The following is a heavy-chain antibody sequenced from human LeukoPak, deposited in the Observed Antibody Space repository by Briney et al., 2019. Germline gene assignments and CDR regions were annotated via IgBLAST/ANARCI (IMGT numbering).Heavy chain of an antibody. D-gene: IGHD6-19*01. CDR2: ISPSGITT. CDR3: ARQRSSYYFDS. CDR1: GFTFSDHY. Sequence: PGGSLRLSCAVSGFTFSDHYVSWIRQAPGKGLDWLSYISPSGITTTYAESVKGRFTVSRDNAKNSGFLQLNNLRVEDTAVYFCARQRSSYYFDSWGQGTLVTVSS. J-gene: IGHJ4*02. V-gene: IGHV3-11*01.